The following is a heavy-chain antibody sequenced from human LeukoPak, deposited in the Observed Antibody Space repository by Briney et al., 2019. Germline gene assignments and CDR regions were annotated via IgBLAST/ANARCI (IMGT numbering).Heavy chain of an antibody. D-gene: IGHD3-22*01. Sequence: VASVKGSCKASRYTFTGYYMHWVRQAPGQGLEWMGWINPNSGGTNYAQKFQGRVTMTRDTSISTAYKELSRLRSDDTAVYYCATGRHYYDSSRYLRFDYWGQGTLVTVSS. CDR2: INPNSGGT. CDR1: RYTFTGYY. V-gene: IGHV1-2*02. CDR3: ATGRHYYDSSRYLRFDY. J-gene: IGHJ4*02.